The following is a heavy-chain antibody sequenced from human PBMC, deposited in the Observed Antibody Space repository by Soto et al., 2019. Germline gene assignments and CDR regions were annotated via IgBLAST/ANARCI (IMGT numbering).Heavy chain of an antibody. CDR1: GFTFNNAW. CDR3: TTAGFTSGRSEH. V-gene: IGHV3-15*07. D-gene: IGHD2-8*01. J-gene: IGHJ4*01. CDR2: IKTKTDGGTT. Sequence: VQLVESGGGLVKPGGSLRLSCAASGFTFNNAWMNWVRQAPGKGLEWVGLIKTKTDGGTTDYAAPVKGRFTISRDDSKDTLYLQMNSLEIEDTAVYYCTTAGFTSGRSEHWGQGTLVTVSS.